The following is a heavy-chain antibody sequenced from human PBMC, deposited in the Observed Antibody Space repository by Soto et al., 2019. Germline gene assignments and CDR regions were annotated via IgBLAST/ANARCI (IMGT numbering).Heavy chain of an antibody. CDR1: GFTFSSYA. D-gene: IGHD3-10*01. CDR2: ISYDGSNK. CDR3: ARSGGIDYYGSGSYYKH. Sequence: RRLSCAASGFTFSSYAMHWVRQAPGKGLEWVAVISYDGSNKYYADSVKGRFTISRDNSKNTLYLQMNSLRAEDTAEYYCARSGGIDYYGSGSYYKHWGQGTLVTVSS. V-gene: IGHV3-30-3*01. J-gene: IGHJ1*01.